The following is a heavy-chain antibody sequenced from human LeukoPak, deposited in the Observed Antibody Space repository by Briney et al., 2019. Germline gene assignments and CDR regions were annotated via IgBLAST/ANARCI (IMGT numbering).Heavy chain of an antibody. J-gene: IGHJ2*01. CDR3: ARQSRGYSGYDYLYFDL. D-gene: IGHD5-12*01. CDR1: GYSISSGYY. Sequence: SETLSLTCTVSGYSISSGYYWGWIRQPPGKGLEWIGSIYHSGSTYYNPSLKSRVTISVDTSKNQFSLKLSSVTAADTAVYHCARQSRGYSGYDYLYFDLWGRGTLVTVSS. CDR2: IYHSGST. V-gene: IGHV4-38-2*02.